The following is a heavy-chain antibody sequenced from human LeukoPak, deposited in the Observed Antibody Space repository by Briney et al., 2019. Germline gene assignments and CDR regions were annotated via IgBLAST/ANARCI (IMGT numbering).Heavy chain of an antibody. Sequence: GGSLRLSSAASGFTFNIYAMNWVRQASGKGLEWVSTISGSGSSTYYADSVKGRFTISRDNSKNTLYLQMNSLRAEDTAVYFCAKDQHGYDKPIDYWGQGTLVTVSS. CDR2: ISGSGSST. CDR1: GFTFNIYA. D-gene: IGHD5-12*01. CDR3: AKDQHGYDKPIDY. V-gene: IGHV3-23*01. J-gene: IGHJ4*02.